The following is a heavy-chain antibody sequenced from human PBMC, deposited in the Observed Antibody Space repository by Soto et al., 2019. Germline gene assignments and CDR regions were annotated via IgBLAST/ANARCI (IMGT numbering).Heavy chain of an antibody. Sequence: QLQLQESGPGLVKPSETLSLTCTVSGGSISSSTYYWGWVRQPPGKGLEWIGSIYYSGSTYYNPSLKSRVTVSVDTSKNQFSLKLSSVTAADTAVYYCARHDPSSGYPLVYFHHWGQGTLVTVSS. V-gene: IGHV4-39*01. CDR3: ARHDPSSGYPLVYFHH. J-gene: IGHJ1*01. CDR2: IYYSGST. D-gene: IGHD3-22*01. CDR1: GGSISSSTYY.